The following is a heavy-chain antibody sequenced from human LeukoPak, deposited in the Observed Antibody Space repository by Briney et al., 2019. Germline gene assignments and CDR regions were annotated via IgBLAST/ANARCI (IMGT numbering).Heavy chain of an antibody. CDR1: GGTFSSYA. CDR3: AREFPPTELELRGISYYMDV. D-gene: IGHD1-7*01. J-gene: IGHJ6*03. V-gene: IGHV1-69*13. CDR2: IIPIFGTA. Sequence: ASVKVSCKASGGTFSSYAISWVRQAPGQGLEWMGGIIPIFGTANYAQKFQGRVTITADESTSTANMELSSLRSEDTAVYYCAREFPPTELELRGISYYMDVWGKGTTVTVSS.